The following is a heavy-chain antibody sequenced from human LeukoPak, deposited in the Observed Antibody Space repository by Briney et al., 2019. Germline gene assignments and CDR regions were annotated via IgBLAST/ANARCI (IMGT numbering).Heavy chain of an antibody. CDR3: ARDRAVPHYYYGMDV. J-gene: IGHJ6*02. Sequence: SETLSLTCTVSGASIGLYYWSWIRQPAGMGLEWIGRIYTSGTSNYSPSLKSRVTMSLDLSKNQLSLKLNSVTAADTAVYYCARDRAVPHYYYGMDVWGQGTTVTVSS. CDR2: IYTSGTS. D-gene: IGHD6-19*01. CDR1: GASIGLYY. V-gene: IGHV4-4*07.